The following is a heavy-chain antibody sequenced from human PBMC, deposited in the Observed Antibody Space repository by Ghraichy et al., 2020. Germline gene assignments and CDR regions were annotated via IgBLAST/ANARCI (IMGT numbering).Heavy chain of an antibody. V-gene: IGHV3-21*01. CDR1: GFTFSSYS. CDR3: ARFTESGYQPLLYDEPRRSDY. D-gene: IGHD2-2*01. J-gene: IGHJ4*02. CDR2: ISSSSSYI. Sequence: GGSLRLSCAASGFTFSSYSMNWVRQAPGKGLEWVSSISSSSSYIYYADSVKGRFTISRDNAKNSLYLQMNSLRAEDTAVYYCARFTESGYQPLLYDEPRRSDYWGQGTLVTVSS.